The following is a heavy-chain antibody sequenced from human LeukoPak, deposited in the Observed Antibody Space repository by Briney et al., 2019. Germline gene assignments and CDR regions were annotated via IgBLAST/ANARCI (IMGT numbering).Heavy chain of an antibody. CDR1: GYTFTGYY. Sequence: ASVKVSCKASGYTFTGYYMHWVRQAPGQGLEWMGWINPNSGGTNYAQKFQGRVTMTRDTSISTAYMELSRLRSDDTAVYYCARVAITIFVVILDWFDPWGQGTLVTVSS. J-gene: IGHJ5*02. CDR2: INPNSGGT. D-gene: IGHD3-3*01. CDR3: ARVAITIFVVILDWFDP. V-gene: IGHV1-2*02.